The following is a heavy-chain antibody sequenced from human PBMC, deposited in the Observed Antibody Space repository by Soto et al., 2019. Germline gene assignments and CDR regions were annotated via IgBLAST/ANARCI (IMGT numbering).Heavy chain of an antibody. CDR1: GFTFDDYA. Sequence: EVQLVESGGGLVQPGRSLRLSCAASGFTFDDYAMHWVRQAPGKGLEWVSGISWNSGSIGYADSVKGRFTISRDNAKNSLYLQMISLRAEDTALYYCAKHSSGWYGLDYWGQGTLVTVSS. V-gene: IGHV3-9*01. CDR2: ISWNSGSI. D-gene: IGHD6-19*01. CDR3: AKHSSGWYGLDY. J-gene: IGHJ4*02.